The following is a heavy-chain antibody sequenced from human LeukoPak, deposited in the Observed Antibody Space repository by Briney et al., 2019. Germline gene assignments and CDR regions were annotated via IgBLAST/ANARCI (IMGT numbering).Heavy chain of an antibody. D-gene: IGHD3-10*01. Sequence: PSETLSLTCSVSGGSISSSSFYWAWIRQPPGKGLEWIGEINHSGSTNYNPSLKSRVTISVDTSKNQFSLKLSSVTAADMAVYYCARGDVLLFDYWGQGTLVTVSS. J-gene: IGHJ4*02. V-gene: IGHV4-39*07. CDR1: GGSISSSSFY. CDR3: ARGDVLLFDY. CDR2: INHSGST.